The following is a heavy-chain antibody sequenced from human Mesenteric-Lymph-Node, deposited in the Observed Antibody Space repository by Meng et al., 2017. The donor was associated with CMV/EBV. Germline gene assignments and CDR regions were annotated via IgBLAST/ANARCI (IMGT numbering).Heavy chain of an antibody. D-gene: IGHD6-13*01. V-gene: IGHV4-39*01. CDR1: YD. Sequence: YDWGWIRQPPGKGLEWIGSIYYSGSTYYNPSLKSRVTISVDTSKNQFSLKLSSVTAADTAVYYCARRLLGGYSSSWRSGRGYNWFDPWGQGTLVTVSS. CDR3: ARRLLGGYSSSWRSGRGYNWFDP. J-gene: IGHJ5*02. CDR2: IYYSGST.